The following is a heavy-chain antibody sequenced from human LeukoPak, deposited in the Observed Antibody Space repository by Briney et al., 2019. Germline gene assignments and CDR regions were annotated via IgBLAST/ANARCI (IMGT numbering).Heavy chain of an antibody. CDR2: ISSSGSTI. CDR3: ARVCSSSYYDYYMDV. D-gene: IGHD6-6*01. CDR1: GFTFSDYY. V-gene: IGHV3-11*01. J-gene: IGHJ6*03. Sequence: GGSLRLSCAASGFTFSDYYMSWIRQAPGKGLEWVSYISSSGSTIYYADSVKGRFTISRDNAKNSLYLQMNSLRAEDTAVYYCARVCSSSYYDYYMDVWGKGTTVTVSS.